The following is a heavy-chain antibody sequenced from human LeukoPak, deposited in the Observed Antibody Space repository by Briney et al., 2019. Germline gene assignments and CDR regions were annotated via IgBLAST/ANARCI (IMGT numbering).Heavy chain of an antibody. Sequence: PGGSLRLSCAASGFTFSSYSMNWVRQAPGKGLEWVSYIGSSSSTIYYADSVKGRFTISRDNAKNSLYLQMNSLRAEDTAVYYCTRDALYCTSTSCYDYWGQGTLVTVSS. D-gene: IGHD2-2*01. J-gene: IGHJ4*02. V-gene: IGHV3-48*04. CDR1: GFTFSSYS. CDR3: TRDALYCTSTSCYDY. CDR2: IGSSSSTI.